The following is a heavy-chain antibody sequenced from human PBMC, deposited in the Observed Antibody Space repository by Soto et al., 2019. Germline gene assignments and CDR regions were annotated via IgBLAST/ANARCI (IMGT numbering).Heavy chain of an antibody. J-gene: IGHJ3*02. D-gene: IGHD3-9*01. CDR2: IDHSGTT. Sequence: QVQVQESGPGVVKPSGTLSLTCAVSGVSISNPNWWAWVRQAPGKGLEWIGEIDHSGTTNDNPSLNSRVTISLDRSKNQFSLKLSSVAAADTAVYYCARGIFYAFDIWGQGTMVTVSS. CDR3: ARGIFYAFDI. CDR1: GVSISNPNW. V-gene: IGHV4-4*02.